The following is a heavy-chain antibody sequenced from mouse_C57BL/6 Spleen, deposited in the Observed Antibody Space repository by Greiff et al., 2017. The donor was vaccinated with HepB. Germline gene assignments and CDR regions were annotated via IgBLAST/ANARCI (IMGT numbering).Heavy chain of an antibody. V-gene: IGHV1-80*01. J-gene: IGHJ2*01. Sequence: VQGVESGAELVKPGASVKISCKASGYAFSSYWMNWVKQRPGKGLEWIGQIYPGDGDTNYNGKFKGKATLTADKSSSTAYMQLSSLTSEDSAVYFCARSGATVVLDYWGQGTTLTVSS. CDR3: ARSGATVVLDY. CDR1: GYAFSSYW. D-gene: IGHD1-1*01. CDR2: IYPGDGDT.